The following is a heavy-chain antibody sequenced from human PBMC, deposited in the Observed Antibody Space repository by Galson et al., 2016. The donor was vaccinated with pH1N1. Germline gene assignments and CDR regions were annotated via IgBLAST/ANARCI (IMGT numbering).Heavy chain of an antibody. CDR3: ARDPGRPRLFYMDV. J-gene: IGHJ6*03. D-gene: IGHD1-26*01. CDR2: ITSNSFHI. V-gene: IGHV3-21*01. CDR1: GFTFTAYS. Sequence: SLRLSCAASGFTFTAYSMNWVRQAPGKGLEWVASITSNSFHIYYTDSVRGRFTISRDNAKNSLYLHMNGLSAEDTAVYYCARDPGRPRLFYMDVWGKGTTVAVS.